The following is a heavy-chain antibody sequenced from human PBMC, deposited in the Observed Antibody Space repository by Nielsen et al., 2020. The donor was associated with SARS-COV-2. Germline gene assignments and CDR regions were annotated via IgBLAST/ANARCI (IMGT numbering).Heavy chain of an antibody. CDR2: VNPNSGAT. CDR1: GYTFTGHY. J-gene: IGHJ5*02. D-gene: IGHD3-10*01. CDR3: ARVRSSSGIWFDP. Sequence: ASVKVSCKASGYTFTGHYMHWMRQAPGQGPEWLGRVNPNSGATNYAQKFQGRVTLTRDASINTTYMELTRLTSDDTAVYYCARVRSSSGIWFDPWGQGTLVTVPS. V-gene: IGHV1-2*06.